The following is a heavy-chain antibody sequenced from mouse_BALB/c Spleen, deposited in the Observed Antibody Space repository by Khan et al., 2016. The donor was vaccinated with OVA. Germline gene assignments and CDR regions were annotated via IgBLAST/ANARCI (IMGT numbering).Heavy chain of an antibody. Sequence: QIQLVQSGPELKKPGETVKISCKASGYTFTNYVMNWVKQSPGKGLKWMGWINTYTGEPTYADDFKGRFAFSLETSASTAYLQINSLKNEYTATYFCTRFHGGYWGQGTTLTVSS. CDR1: GYTFTNYV. J-gene: IGHJ2*01. CDR2: INTYTGEP. CDR3: TRFHGGY. V-gene: IGHV9-3-1*01.